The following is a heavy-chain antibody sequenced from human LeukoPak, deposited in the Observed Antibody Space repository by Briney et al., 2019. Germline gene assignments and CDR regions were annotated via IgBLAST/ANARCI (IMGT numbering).Heavy chain of an antibody. J-gene: IGHJ4*02. Sequence: SETLSLTCTVSGGSISSYYWSWIRQPPGKGLEWIGYIYYSGSTNYNPSLKSRVTISRDTSKNQFSLKLTSVTAADTAVYYCARAGGVKTAALDLDYWGQGTLVTVSS. CDR2: IYYSGST. CDR1: GGSISSYY. V-gene: IGHV4-59*01. CDR3: ARAGGVKTAALDLDY. D-gene: IGHD6-25*01.